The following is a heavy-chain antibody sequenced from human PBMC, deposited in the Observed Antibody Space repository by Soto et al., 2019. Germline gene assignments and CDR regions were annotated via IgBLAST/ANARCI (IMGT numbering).Heavy chain of an antibody. CDR2: VSANNYHT. D-gene: IGHD2-8*01. Sequence: QGQLVQSGAEVKKPGASVKLSCKASGFTFSNYGLNWARQAPGQGLEWMGWVSANNYHTNYAQNLQGRVSMTTDTSTSTAYMELRGLTFVDTAVYYCARDIESVTAKHFFYYYAMDVWGQGTTVTVSS. CDR1: GFTFSNYG. CDR3: ARDIESVTAKHFFYYYAMDV. J-gene: IGHJ6*02. V-gene: IGHV1-18*01.